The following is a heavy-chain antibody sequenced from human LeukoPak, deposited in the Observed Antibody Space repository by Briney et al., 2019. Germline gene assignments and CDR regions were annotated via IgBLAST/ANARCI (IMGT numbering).Heavy chain of an antibody. V-gene: IGHV4-59*08. CDR2: IYYSGST. D-gene: IGHD2-21*02. Sequence: PSETLSLTCTVSGGSISSYYWSWIRQPPGKGLEWIGYIYYSGSTNYNPSLKSRVTISVDTSKNQFSLKLSSVTAADTAAYYCARRVTVAFDIWGQGTMVTVSS. CDR3: ARRVTVAFDI. CDR1: GGSISSYY. J-gene: IGHJ3*02.